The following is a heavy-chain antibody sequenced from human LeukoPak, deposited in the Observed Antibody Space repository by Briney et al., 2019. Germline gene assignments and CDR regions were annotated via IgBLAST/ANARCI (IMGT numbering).Heavy chain of an antibody. V-gene: IGHV4-34*01. Sequence: PSETLSLTCAVYGGSFSVYYWSWIRQPPGKGLEWIGEINHSGSTNYNPSLKSRVTISVDTSKNQFSLKLSSVTAADTAVYYCATLAYWGQGTLVTVSS. CDR3: ATLAY. J-gene: IGHJ4*02. CDR1: GGSFSVYY. CDR2: INHSGST. D-gene: IGHD2-21*01.